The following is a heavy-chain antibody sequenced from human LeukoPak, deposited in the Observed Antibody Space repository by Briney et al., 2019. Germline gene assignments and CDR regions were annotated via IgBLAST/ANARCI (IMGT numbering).Heavy chain of an antibody. Sequence: GGTLRLSCAAYGFTFSNHGMDWVRQAPGKGLEWVSVIYSGGSTYYADSVKGRFTISRDNSKNTLYLQMNSLRAEDTAVYYCARDPKGELSWDWGQGTLVTVSS. J-gene: IGHJ4*02. CDR3: ARDPKGELSWD. CDR1: GFTFSNHG. CDR2: IYSGGST. V-gene: IGHV3-66*01. D-gene: IGHD3-16*02.